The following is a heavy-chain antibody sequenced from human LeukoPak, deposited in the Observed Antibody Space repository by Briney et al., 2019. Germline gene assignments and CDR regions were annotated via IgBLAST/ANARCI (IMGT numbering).Heavy chain of an antibody. CDR3: ARRAGAYSQPYDY. CDR1: GFTFSSYE. J-gene: IGHJ4*02. V-gene: IGHV3-48*03. CDR2: ISSSGSTI. Sequence: GGSLRLSCAASGFTFSSYEMNWVRQAPGKGLEWVSYISSSGSTIYYADSVKGRFTISRDNAKNSLYLQMNSLRAEDTAVYYCARRAGAYSQPYDYWGQGTLVTVSS. D-gene: IGHD4/OR15-4a*01.